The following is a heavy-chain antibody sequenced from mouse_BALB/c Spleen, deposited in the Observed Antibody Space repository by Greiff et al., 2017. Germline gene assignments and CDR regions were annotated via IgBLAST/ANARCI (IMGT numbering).Heavy chain of an antibody. V-gene: IGHV14-3*02. CDR2: IDPANGNT. J-gene: IGHJ4*01. CDR1: GFNIKDTY. Sequence: DVKLQESGAELVKPGASVKLSCTASGFNIKDTYMHWVKQRPEQGLEWIGRIDPANGNTKYDPKFQGKATITADTSSNTAYLQLSSLTSEDTAVYYCARRPRGYYYAMDDWGQGTSVTVSS. CDR3: ARRPRGYYYAMDD.